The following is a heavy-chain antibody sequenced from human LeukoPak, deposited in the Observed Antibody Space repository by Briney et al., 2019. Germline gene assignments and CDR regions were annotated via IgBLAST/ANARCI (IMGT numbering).Heavy chain of an antibody. Sequence: SETLSLTCTVSGGSISSSSYYWSWIRQPPGKGLEWIGEINHSGSTNYNPSLKSRVTISVDTSKNQFSLKLSSVTAADTAVYYCARGSYYDFWSGYYYAYWGQGTLVTVSS. CDR2: INHSGST. CDR3: ARGSYYDFWSGYYYAY. CDR1: GGSISSSSYY. J-gene: IGHJ4*02. V-gene: IGHV4-39*07. D-gene: IGHD3-3*01.